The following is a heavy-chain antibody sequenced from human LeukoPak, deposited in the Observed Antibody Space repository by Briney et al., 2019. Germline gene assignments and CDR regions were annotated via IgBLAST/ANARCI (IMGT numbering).Heavy chain of an antibody. CDR1: GYTFTSYG. Sequence: ASVKVSCKASGYTFTSYGISWVRQAPGQGLEWMGWISAHNGNTNYAQKLQGRVTMTTDTSTSTAYMELRSLRSDDTAVYYCAREDVVTGLIDAFDIWGQGTMVTVSS. D-gene: IGHD2-21*02. J-gene: IGHJ3*02. CDR3: AREDVVTGLIDAFDI. CDR2: ISAHNGNT. V-gene: IGHV1-18*01.